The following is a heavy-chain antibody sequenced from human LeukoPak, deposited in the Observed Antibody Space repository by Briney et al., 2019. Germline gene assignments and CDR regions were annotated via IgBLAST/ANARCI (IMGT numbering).Heavy chain of an antibody. V-gene: IGHV3-30*02. D-gene: IGHD3-22*01. Sequence: GGSLRLSCAASGFTFSSYGMHWVRQAPGKGLEWVAFIRYDGSKKYYADSVKGRFTISRDNSKNTLYLQMNSLRAEDTAVYYCAKGHGSGYYHFDYWGQGTLVTVSS. CDR2: IRYDGSKK. CDR3: AKGHGSGYYHFDY. J-gene: IGHJ4*02. CDR1: GFTFSSYG.